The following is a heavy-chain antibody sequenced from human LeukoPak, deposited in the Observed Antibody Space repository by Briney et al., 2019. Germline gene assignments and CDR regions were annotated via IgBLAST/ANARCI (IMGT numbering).Heavy chain of an antibody. CDR2: INHSGST. CDR1: GGSFSGYY. D-gene: IGHD3-22*01. CDR3: ARVVVYGGGHYYDSSGPDAFDI. J-gene: IGHJ3*02. V-gene: IGHV4-34*01. Sequence: PSETLSLTCTVYGGSFSGYYWSWIRQPPGKGLEWIGEINHSGSTNYNPSLKSRVTISVDTSTSTVYMELSSLRSEDTAVYYCARVVVYGGGHYYDSSGPDAFDIWGQGTMVTVSS.